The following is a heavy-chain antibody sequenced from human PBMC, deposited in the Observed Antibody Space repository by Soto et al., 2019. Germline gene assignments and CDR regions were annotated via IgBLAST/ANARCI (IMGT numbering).Heavy chain of an antibody. Sequence: SETLSLTCAVYGGSFSGYYWSWIRQPPGKGLEWIGEINPSGSTNYNPSLKSRLAISVDTSKNQFSLKLSSVTAADTAVYYCARLRFSIQYYYYMDVWGKGTPVTVSS. V-gene: IGHV4-34*01. CDR3: ARLRFSIQYYYYMDV. J-gene: IGHJ6*03. CDR1: GGSFSGYY. CDR2: INPSGST. D-gene: IGHD3-16*01.